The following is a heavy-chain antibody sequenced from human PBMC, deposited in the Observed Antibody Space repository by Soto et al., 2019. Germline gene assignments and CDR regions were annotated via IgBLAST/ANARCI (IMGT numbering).Heavy chain of an antibody. CDR1: GYTFTSYA. CDR3: ARKRYYYGSGSYSYFDY. V-gene: IGHV1-3*01. D-gene: IGHD3-10*01. Sequence: ASVKVSCKASGYTFTSYAMHWVRQAPGQRLEWMGWINAGNGNTKYSQKFQGRVTITRDTSASTAYMELSSLRSEDTAAYYCARKRYYYGSGSYSYFDYWGQGTLVTVSS. CDR2: INAGNGNT. J-gene: IGHJ4*02.